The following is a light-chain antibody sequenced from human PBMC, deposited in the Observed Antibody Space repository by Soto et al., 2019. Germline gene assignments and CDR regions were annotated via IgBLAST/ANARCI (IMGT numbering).Light chain of an antibody. CDR1: NSDIGGYNY. CDR3: HSYTRSNTYV. V-gene: IGLV2-14*01. J-gene: IGLJ1*01. Sequence: QSVLTQPASVSGSPGQSITISCTGTNSDIGGYNYVSWYQQHPGKAPKLMIYDVTNRPSGVSNRFSGSKSGNTASLTISGLQAEDEAEYYCHSYTRSNTYVFGTGTKVPV. CDR2: DVT.